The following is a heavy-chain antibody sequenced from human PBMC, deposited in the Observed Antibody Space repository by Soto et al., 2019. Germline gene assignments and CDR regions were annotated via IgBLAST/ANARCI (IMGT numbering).Heavy chain of an antibody. CDR3: VRTERYSGYEWFDY. J-gene: IGHJ4*02. V-gene: IGHV2-26*01. D-gene: IGHD5-12*01. CDR1: GFSLKNIRVG. CDR2: ISSNDEE. Sequence: QVTLKESGPVLVKPTETLTLTCSVSGFSLKNIRVGVSWIRQPPGKALEWLAHISSNDEESYSTSLKSRLAISKDTFRSQVVLIMTNMDPVDTATYYCVRTERYSGYEWFDYWGQGTLVAVSS.